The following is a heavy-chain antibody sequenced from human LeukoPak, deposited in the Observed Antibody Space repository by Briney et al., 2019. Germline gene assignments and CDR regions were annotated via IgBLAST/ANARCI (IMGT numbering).Heavy chain of an antibody. J-gene: IGHJ4*02. V-gene: IGHV1-18*01. Sequence: ASVKVSCKASGYTFTSYGISWVRQAPGQGLEWMGWISVYNGNTNYAQKFQGRVTMTRDTSTSTVYMELSSLRSEDTAVYYCARGDPGGSIDYWGQGTLVTVSS. CDR3: ARGDPGGSIDY. CDR1: GYTFTSYG. D-gene: IGHD2-15*01. CDR2: ISVYNGNT.